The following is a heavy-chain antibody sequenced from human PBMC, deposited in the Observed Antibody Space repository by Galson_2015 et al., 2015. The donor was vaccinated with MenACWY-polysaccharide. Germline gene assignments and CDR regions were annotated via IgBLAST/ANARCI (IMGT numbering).Heavy chain of an antibody. Sequence: SLRLSCAASGFTFSSYGMHWVRQAPGKGLEWLAFIRADGSKKYYADSVKGRFTISRDDSKNTLYLQMDSLRAEDTAVYFCAKKASSSRYYFDYWGLGALVTVSS. CDR1: GFTFSSYG. J-gene: IGHJ4*02. CDR2: IRADGSKK. V-gene: IGHV3-30*02. D-gene: IGHD6-6*01. CDR3: AKKASSSRYYFDY.